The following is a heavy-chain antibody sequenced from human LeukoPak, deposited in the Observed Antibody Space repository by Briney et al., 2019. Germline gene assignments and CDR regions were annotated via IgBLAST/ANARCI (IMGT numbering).Heavy chain of an antibody. Sequence: ASVKVSCKASGYTSNSYGISWVRQAPGHGLEWMGWISVYNGNRNYAQKFQGRVTMTTDTSTSTVYMELSSLRSEDTAVYYCARSKALRLDDIYYWGQGTLVTVSS. CDR1: GYTSNSYG. V-gene: IGHV1-18*01. CDR3: ARSKALRLDDIYY. CDR2: ISVYNGNR. J-gene: IGHJ4*02. D-gene: IGHD3-9*01.